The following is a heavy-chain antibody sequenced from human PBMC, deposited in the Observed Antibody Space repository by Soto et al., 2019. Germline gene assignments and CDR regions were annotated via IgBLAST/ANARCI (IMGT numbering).Heavy chain of an antibody. CDR2: IFYSGST. CDR3: ARAFSVSNFDY. J-gene: IGHJ4*02. V-gene: IGHV4-31*02. D-gene: IGHD4-17*01. Sequence: TLSLTCTVSGGSVSSGAYFWSWIRQRPGKGLEWIGYIFYSGSTLYNPSLRSRVSISAATSQNQFSLRLTSVTAADTAVYYCARAFSVSNFDYWGLGSLFTVSS. CDR1: GGSVSSGAYF.